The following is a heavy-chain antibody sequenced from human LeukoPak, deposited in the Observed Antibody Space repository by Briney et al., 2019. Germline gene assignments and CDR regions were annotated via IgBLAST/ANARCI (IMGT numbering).Heavy chain of an antibody. CDR3: ARDPLDRGFRGE. J-gene: IGHJ4*02. CDR2: IIPIFGTA. V-gene: IGHV1-69*13. D-gene: IGHD3-10*01. Sequence: ASVKVSCKASGGTISSYAISWVRQAPGQGLEWMGGIIPIFGTANYAQKFQGRVTITADESTSTAYMELSSLRSEDTAVYYCARDPLDRGFRGEWGQGTLVTVSS. CDR1: GGTISSYA.